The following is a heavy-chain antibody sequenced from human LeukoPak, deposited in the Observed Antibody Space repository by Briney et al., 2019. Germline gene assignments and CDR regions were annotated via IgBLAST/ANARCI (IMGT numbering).Heavy chain of an antibody. J-gene: IGHJ3*02. V-gene: IGHV4-39*07. CDR3: VRDLRTGSSTYLYDYSGLLAYGFEI. D-gene: IGHD3-22*01. CDR1: GGSINSTSYY. Sequence: SETLSLTCTVSGGSINSTSYYWGWIRQPPGKGLEWIGSIYYSGSTYYNPSLKSRVTISVDTSKNQFSLKLSSVTAADTALYFCVRDLRTGSSTYLYDYSGLLAYGFEIWGQGTEVSVSS. CDR2: IYYSGST.